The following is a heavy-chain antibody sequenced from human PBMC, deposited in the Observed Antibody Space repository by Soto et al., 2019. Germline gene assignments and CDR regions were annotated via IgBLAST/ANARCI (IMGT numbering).Heavy chain of an antibody. D-gene: IGHD1-1*01. V-gene: IGHV3-23*01. CDR2: IHGGGGAT. CDR1: GFTFSAYA. Sequence: EVQLLESGAGLVQPGGSLRLSCAASGFTFSAYAMGLVRQAQGKGLECVSTIHGGGGATHYADSVKGRFTISRDDSKNTLYAQMNSLRAEDTAVYYCAKFEGHPLEYWYLDFWGRGTLFSVSS. J-gene: IGHJ2*01. CDR3: AKFEGHPLEYWYLDF.